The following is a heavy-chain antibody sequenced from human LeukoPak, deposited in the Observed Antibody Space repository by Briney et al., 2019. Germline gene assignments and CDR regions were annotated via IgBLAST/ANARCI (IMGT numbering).Heavy chain of an antibody. Sequence: GGSLRLSCAASGFTFRNFGMHWVCQAPGKGLEWVAIIWYDGSKSYYADSVKDRFTFSRDNSKNTVYLQMNSLRADDTAVYFCVRDRGGYHYFDYWGQGTLVTVSS. CDR1: GFTFRNFG. J-gene: IGHJ4*02. CDR3: VRDRGGYHYFDY. D-gene: IGHD3-16*02. V-gene: IGHV3-33*01. CDR2: IWYDGSKS.